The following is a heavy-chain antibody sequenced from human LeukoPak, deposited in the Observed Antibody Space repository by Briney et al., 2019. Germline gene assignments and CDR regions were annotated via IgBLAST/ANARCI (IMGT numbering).Heavy chain of an antibody. J-gene: IGHJ6*03. V-gene: IGHV4-34*01. CDR2: INHSGST. CDR1: GGSFSGYY. CDR3: ARGGSGWYNYYYYMDV. D-gene: IGHD6-19*01. Sequence: SETLSLTCAVYGGSFSGYYWSWIRQPPGKGLEWIGEINHSGSTNYNPSLKSRVTISVDTSKNQFSLKLSSVTAADTAVYYCARGGSGWYNYYYYMDVWGKGTTVTVSS.